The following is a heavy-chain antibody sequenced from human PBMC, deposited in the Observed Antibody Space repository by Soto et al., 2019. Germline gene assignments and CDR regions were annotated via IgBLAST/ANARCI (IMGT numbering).Heavy chain of an antibody. CDR3: ARRYGSGSYYKELFDY. CDR1: GFTFSSYA. J-gene: IGHJ4*02. Sequence: GGSLRLSCAASGFTFSSYAMRWVRQAPGKGLEWEAGISYDGSNKYYADSVKGRFTISRDNSKNTLYLQMNSLRAEDTAVYYCARRYGSGSYYKELFDYWGQGTLVTVSS. CDR2: ISYDGSNK. D-gene: IGHD3-10*01. V-gene: IGHV3-30*04.